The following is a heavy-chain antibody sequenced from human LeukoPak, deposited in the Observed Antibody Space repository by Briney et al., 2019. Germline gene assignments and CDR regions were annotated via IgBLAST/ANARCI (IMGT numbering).Heavy chain of an antibody. CDR3: AKDPLSGQLLPRYFQH. V-gene: IGHV3-23*01. CDR1: GFTFSSYA. D-gene: IGHD2-2*01. CDR2: ITGSGDST. J-gene: IGHJ1*01. Sequence: GGSLRLSCAPSGFTFSSYAMNWVRQAPGKGLEWVSVITGSGDSTYYADSVKGRFTISRDNSKNTLYLQMNSLRAEDTAVYYCAKDPLSGQLLPRYFQHWGQGTLVTVSS.